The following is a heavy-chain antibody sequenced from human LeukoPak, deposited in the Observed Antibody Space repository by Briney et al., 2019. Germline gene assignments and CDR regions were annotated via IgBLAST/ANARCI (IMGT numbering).Heavy chain of an antibody. CDR1: GFTFSSYG. CDR2: IWYDGSNK. CDR3: AKVGGWYEQYYYYYMDV. J-gene: IGHJ6*03. D-gene: IGHD6-19*01. Sequence: GGSLRLSCAASGFTFSSYGMHWVRQAPGKGPEWVAVIWYDGSNKYYADSVKGRFTISRDNSKNTLYLQMNSLRAEDTAVYYCAKVGGWYEQYYYYYMDVWGKGTTVTVSS. V-gene: IGHV3-33*06.